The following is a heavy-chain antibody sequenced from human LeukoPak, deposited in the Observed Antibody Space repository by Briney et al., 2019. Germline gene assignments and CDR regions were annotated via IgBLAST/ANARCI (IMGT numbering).Heavy chain of an antibody. CDR2: IDARGST. CDR3: ARRNYDILTGYYQGGHYYYYYTDV. D-gene: IGHD3-9*01. J-gene: IGHJ6*03. Sequence: SETLSLTCTVSGGSITGYYWSWIRQPPGKGLEWIWYIDARGSTDYNPSLKSRVTISVDTSKNQFSLKLRSVTAADTAVYYCARRNYDILTGYYQGGHYYYYYTDVWGKGTTVTVSS. CDR1: GGSITGYY. V-gene: IGHV4-4*09.